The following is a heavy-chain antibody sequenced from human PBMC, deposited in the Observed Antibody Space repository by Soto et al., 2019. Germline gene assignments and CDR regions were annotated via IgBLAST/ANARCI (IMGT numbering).Heavy chain of an antibody. V-gene: IGHV4-39*01. CDR2: IYYSGTT. CDR3: VFLMIRRPPRSTLFPYTTLFDL. Sequence: SETLSLTCNVSGDSISSSVYYWGWIRQPPGKGLEWIGAIYYSGTTYYNPSLQTRVSLFLHTSENQFSLRLTSVTAADTAVYFCVFLMIRRPPRSTLFPYTTLFDL. CDR1: GDSISSSVYY. J-gene: IGHJ2*01. D-gene: IGHD4-17*01.